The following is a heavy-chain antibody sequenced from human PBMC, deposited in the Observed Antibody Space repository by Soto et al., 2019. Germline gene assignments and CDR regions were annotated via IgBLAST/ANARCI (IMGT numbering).Heavy chain of an antibody. CDR3: ARVWNIYSRQDSFES. CDR1: GFTFSSYS. Sequence: GGSLRLSCAASGFTFSSYSMNWVRQAPGKGLEWVSYISSSSSTIYYADSVKGRFTISRDNAKNSLYLQMNSLRAEDTSVYYCARVWNIYSRQDSFESWGQGTMVTVS. V-gene: IGHV3-48*01. CDR2: ISSSSSTI. D-gene: IGHD1-1*01. J-gene: IGHJ3*01.